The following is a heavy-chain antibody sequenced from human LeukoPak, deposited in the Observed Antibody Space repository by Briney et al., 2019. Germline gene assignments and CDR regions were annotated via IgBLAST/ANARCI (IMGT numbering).Heavy chain of an antibody. CDR3: ARDYADYVGYFFFDY. CDR1: GFTFNNYA. J-gene: IGHJ4*02. D-gene: IGHD4-17*01. CDR2: ISGGGETT. V-gene: IGHV3-23*01. Sequence: GGALRLSCAASGFTFNNYAMNWVRQAPGKGLEWDSSISGGGETTYYADSAKGRFTISRDNSQNTLYLQMNSLRAEDTAVYYCARDYADYVGYFFFDYWGQGTLVTVSS.